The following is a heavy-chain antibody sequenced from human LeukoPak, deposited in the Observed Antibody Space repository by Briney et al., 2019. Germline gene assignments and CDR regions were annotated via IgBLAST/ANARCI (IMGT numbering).Heavy chain of an antibody. CDR3: ASPRTSTDAFDI. J-gene: IGHJ3*02. D-gene: IGHD2-2*01. V-gene: IGHV3-21*01. CDR1: GFTFSSYS. Sequence: GGSLRLSCAASGFTFSSYSMNWVRQAPGKGLEWVSSISSSSSYIYYADSVKGRFTISRDNAKNSLYLQMNSLRAEGTAVYYCASPRTSTDAFDIWGQGTMVTVSS. CDR2: ISSSSSYI.